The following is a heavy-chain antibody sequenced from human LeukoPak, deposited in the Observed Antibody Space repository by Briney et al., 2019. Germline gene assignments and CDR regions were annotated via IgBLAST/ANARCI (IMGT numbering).Heavy chain of an antibody. CDR2: IYTSGST. CDR1: GGSISSYY. D-gene: IGHD3-16*02. V-gene: IGHV4-4*07. CDR3: ARESPYDYVWGSYRYIDY. J-gene: IGHJ4*02. Sequence: SETLSLTCPVSGGSISSYYWSWIRQPAGKGLEWIGRIYTSGSTNYNPSLKTRVTMSVDTSKDQFPLKLSSVTAADTAVYYCARESPYDYVWGSYRYIDYWGQGTLVTVSS.